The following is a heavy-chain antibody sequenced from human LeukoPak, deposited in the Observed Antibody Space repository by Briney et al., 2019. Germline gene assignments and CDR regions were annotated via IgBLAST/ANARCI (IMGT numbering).Heavy chain of an antibody. J-gene: IGHJ5*02. CDR2: IRIGGGGT. V-gene: IGHV3-23*01. Sequence: GGSLRLSCAASGFDLTTYAMTWVRQAPAKGLEWVSSIRIGGGGTYYADSVKGRFTISRDNSENTLHLQMNNLRVEDTARYFCARCMVLSQGWRNWFDPWGQGTLVTVSS. D-gene: IGHD6-13*01. CDR1: GFDLTTYA. CDR3: ARCMVLSQGWRNWFDP.